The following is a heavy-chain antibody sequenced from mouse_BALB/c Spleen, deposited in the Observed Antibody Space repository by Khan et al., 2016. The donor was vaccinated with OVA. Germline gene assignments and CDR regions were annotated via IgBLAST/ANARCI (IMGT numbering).Heavy chain of an antibody. CDR3: ARSAYGNFAY. Sequence: EVELVESGGGLVKPGGSLKLSCAASGFTFSTYAMSWVRQTPEKRLEWVATISSDGDYTYYPDNVTGRFTISRDNAKNILYLQMNSLRSEDTAMYYCARSAYGNFAYWGQGTLVTVSA. CDR1: GFTFSTYA. V-gene: IGHV5-9-3*01. D-gene: IGHD2-1*01. CDR2: ISSDGDYT. J-gene: IGHJ3*01.